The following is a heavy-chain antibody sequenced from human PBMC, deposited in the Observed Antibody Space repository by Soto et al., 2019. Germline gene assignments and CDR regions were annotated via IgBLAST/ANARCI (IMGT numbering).Heavy chain of an antibody. V-gene: IGHV1-18*01. Sequence: ASVKVSCKASGYTFTSYGISWVRQAPGQGLEWMGWISAYNGNTNYAQKLQGRVTMTTDTSTSTAYMELRSLRSDDTAVYYCARGHYDFWSGITKPYYYYGMDVWGQGTTVTVSS. CDR2: ISAYNGNT. J-gene: IGHJ6*02. CDR3: ARGHYDFWSGITKPYYYYGMDV. D-gene: IGHD3-3*01. CDR1: GYTFTSYG.